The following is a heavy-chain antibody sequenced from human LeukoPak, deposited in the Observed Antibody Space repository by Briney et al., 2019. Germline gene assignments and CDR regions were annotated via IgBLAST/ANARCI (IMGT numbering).Heavy chain of an antibody. D-gene: IGHD6-19*01. J-gene: IGHJ4*02. CDR3: ARSGSSGWYREFDY. V-gene: IGHV1-69*05. CDR2: IIPIFGTA. Sequence: SVKVSCKASGGTFSSYAISWVRQAPGQGLEWMGRIIPIFGTANYAQKFQGRATITTDESTSTAYMELSSLRSEDTAVYYCARSGSSGWYREFDYWSQGTLVTVSS. CDR1: GGTFSSYA.